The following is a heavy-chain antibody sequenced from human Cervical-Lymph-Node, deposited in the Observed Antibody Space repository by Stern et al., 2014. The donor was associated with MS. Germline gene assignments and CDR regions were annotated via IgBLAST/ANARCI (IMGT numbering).Heavy chain of an antibody. Sequence: QVQLVQSGAEVKKPGASVKVSCTASGYTFPRYFMHWVRQAPGQGLEWMGIINPSSGATSDTQKFRARLTMTRDTSTSTVHMELSSLRSEDTAVYYCATGGYDFSSGTSPDYWGQGTLVTVSS. V-gene: IGHV1-46*03. J-gene: IGHJ4*02. CDR1: GYTFPRYF. CDR3: ATGGYDFSSGTSPDY. CDR2: INPSSGAT. D-gene: IGHD3-3*01.